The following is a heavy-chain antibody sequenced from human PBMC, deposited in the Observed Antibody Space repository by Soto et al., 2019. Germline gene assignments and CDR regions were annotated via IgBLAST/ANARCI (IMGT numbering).Heavy chain of an antibody. J-gene: IGHJ6*02. CDR2: ISYDGSNK. CDR1: GFTFSSYA. V-gene: IGHV3-30-3*01. Sequence: PGGSLRLSCAASGFTFSSYAMHWVRQAPGKGLEWVAVISYDGSNKYYADSVKGRFTISRDNSKNTLYLQMNSLRAEDTAVYYCAREVSSWNLYYYYGMDVWGQGTTVTVSS. D-gene: IGHD6-13*01. CDR3: AREVSSWNLYYYYGMDV.